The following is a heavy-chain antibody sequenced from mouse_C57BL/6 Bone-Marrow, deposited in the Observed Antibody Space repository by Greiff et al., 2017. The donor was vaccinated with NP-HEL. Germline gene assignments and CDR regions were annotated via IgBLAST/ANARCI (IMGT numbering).Heavy chain of an antibody. J-gene: IGHJ2*01. D-gene: IGHD2-5*01. CDR3: VRAYSSNYDYFDY. CDR1: GFTFNTYA. Sequence: EVKLMESGGGLVQPKGSLKLSCAASGFTFNTYALYWVRQAPGKGLEWVASIRSKSSNYATYYADSVKDRFNISRDDSQIMLYLQMNNLKTEDTAMYYCVRAYSSNYDYFDYCGQGTTLTVSS. CDR2: IRSKSSNYAT. V-gene: IGHV10-3*01.